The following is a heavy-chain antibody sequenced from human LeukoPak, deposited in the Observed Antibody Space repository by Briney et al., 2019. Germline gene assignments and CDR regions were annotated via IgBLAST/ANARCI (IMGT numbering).Heavy chain of an antibody. CDR1: GGSISSYY. CDR3: AARRLYYFDY. CDR2: IYYSGST. V-gene: IGHV4-59*03. J-gene: IGHJ4*02. D-gene: IGHD2/OR15-2a*01. Sequence: SETLSLTCTVSGGSISSYYWSWIRQPPGKGLEWIGYIYYSGSTKYNPSLKSRVTISVDTSKNQFSLKLSSVTAADTAVYYCAARRLYYFDYWGQGTLVTVSS.